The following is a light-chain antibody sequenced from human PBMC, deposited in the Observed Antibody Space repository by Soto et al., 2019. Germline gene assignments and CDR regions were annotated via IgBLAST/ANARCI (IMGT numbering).Light chain of an antibody. Sequence: DIQMTQSPSSLSASVGDRVTITCRASQGISNYIAWYQQKPGKAPKLLIYAASTLQSGVPSRFSGSGSGTDFTITINSLQPEDVADYYCQKYSSVPLFGPGTKVDIK. V-gene: IGKV1-27*01. CDR1: QGISNY. CDR2: AAS. J-gene: IGKJ3*01. CDR3: QKYSSVPL.